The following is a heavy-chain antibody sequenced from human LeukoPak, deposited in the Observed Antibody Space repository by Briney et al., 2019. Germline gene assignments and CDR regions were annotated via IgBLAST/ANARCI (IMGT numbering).Heavy chain of an antibody. V-gene: IGHV4-61*02. CDR2: IYTSGST. CDR3: ARDLVVVAAQGWFDP. D-gene: IGHD2-15*01. CDR1: GGSISSGSYY. Sequence: PSQTLSLTCTVSGGSISSGSYYWSWIRQPAGKGLEWIGRIYTSGSTNYNPSLKSRVTISVDTSKNQFSLKLSSVTAADTAVYYCARDLVVVAAQGWFDPWGQGTLVTVSS. J-gene: IGHJ5*02.